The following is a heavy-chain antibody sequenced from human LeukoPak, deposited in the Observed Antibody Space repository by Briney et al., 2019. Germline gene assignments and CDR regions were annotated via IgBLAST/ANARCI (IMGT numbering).Heavy chain of an antibody. CDR3: AKENPWSVLDY. J-gene: IGHJ4*02. V-gene: IGHV3-48*03. Sequence: GGSLRLSCAASGFTFSTYEMNWVRQAPGKGLEWVSYITSSGSTIYYADSVKGRFTISRDNAKNSLYLQMNSLRAEDTAVYYCAKENPWSVLDYWGQGTLVTVSS. D-gene: IGHD3-22*01. CDR1: GFTFSTYE. CDR2: ITSSGSTI.